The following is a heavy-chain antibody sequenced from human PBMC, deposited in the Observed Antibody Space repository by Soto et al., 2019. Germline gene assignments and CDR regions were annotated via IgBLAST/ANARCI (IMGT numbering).Heavy chain of an antibody. CDR2: IHYSGST. Sequence: SETLSLTCTVSGGSISSYYWSWIRQPPGKGLEWIGYIHYSGSTNYNPSLKSRVTISVDTSKNQFSLKLSSVTAADTAVYYCARSSYYDSSGPYEWGQGTLVTVSS. CDR3: ARSSYYDSSGPYE. D-gene: IGHD3-22*01. CDR1: GGSISSYY. J-gene: IGHJ4*02. V-gene: IGHV4-59*01.